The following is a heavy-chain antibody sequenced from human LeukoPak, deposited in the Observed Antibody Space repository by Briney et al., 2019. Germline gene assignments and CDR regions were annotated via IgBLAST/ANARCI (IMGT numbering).Heavy chain of an antibody. Sequence: GGSLRLSCAASGFTFSSYWMNWVRQAPGKGLVWVAHINTDGRTTTYADSVKGRFSVSRDNAKNTLYLEMNRLRAEDTAVYYCARDNAYMFDYWGQGTQVTVSS. J-gene: IGHJ4*02. V-gene: IGHV3-74*01. CDR1: GFTFSSYW. D-gene: IGHD5-24*01. CDR3: ARDNAYMFDY. CDR2: INTDGRTT.